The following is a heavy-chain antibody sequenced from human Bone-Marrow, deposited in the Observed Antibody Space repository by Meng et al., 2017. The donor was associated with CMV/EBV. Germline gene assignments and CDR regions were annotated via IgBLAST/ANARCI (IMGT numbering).Heavy chain of an antibody. J-gene: IGHJ4*02. CDR2: INPNTGVT. V-gene: IGHV1-2*02. CDR3: ARVVAGFGVV. Sequence: ASVKVSCKASGYPFTGYYMHWVRQAPGQGLEWMGWINPNTGVTNYAQKFQGRVSLTRDTSINTVYVELRSLRSDDTAMYYRARVVAGFGVVWGQGTLVTVSS. D-gene: IGHD2-21*01. CDR1: GYPFTGYY.